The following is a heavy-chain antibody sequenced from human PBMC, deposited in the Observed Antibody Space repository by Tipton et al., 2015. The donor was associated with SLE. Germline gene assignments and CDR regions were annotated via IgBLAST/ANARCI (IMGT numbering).Heavy chain of an antibody. CDR1: GDSISSHY. J-gene: IGHJ6*02. V-gene: IGHV4-59*11. CDR2: VHYSGST. D-gene: IGHD6-13*01. Sequence: TLSLTCSASGDSISSHYWSWIRQPPGKGLEWIGYVHYSGSTNYNPSLKSRLTISVDTSKNQFSLKLSSVTAADTAVYYCARLARVGAAGSYNYHSMDVWGQGTTVTVSS. CDR3: ARLARVGAAGSYNYHSMDV.